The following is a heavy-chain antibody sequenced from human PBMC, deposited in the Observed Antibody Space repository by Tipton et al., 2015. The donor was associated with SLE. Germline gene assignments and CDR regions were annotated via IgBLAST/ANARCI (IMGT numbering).Heavy chain of an antibody. Sequence: LRLSCTVSGGSISSGGYYWSWIRQHPGKGLEWIGYIYYSGSTYYNPSLKSRVTISVDTSKNQFSLKLSSVTAADTAVYYCARSVARYFNSWGQGTLVTVSS. CDR2: IYYSGST. D-gene: IGHD6-19*01. CDR3: ARSVARYFNS. CDR1: GGSISSGGYY. J-gene: IGHJ4*02. V-gene: IGHV4-31*03.